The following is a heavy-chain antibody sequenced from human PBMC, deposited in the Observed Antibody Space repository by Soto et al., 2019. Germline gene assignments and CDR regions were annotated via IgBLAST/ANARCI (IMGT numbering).Heavy chain of an antibody. CDR2: IWYDGSNK. CDR3: ARETHYYDSSGSLVGAFDI. Sequence: LRLSCAASGFTFSSYGMHWVRQAPGKGLEWVVVIWYDGSNKYYADSVKGRFTISRDNSKNTLYLQMNSLRAEDTAVYYCARETHYYDSSGSLVGAFDIWGQGTMVTVSS. CDR1: GFTFSSYG. J-gene: IGHJ3*02. V-gene: IGHV3-33*01. D-gene: IGHD3-22*01.